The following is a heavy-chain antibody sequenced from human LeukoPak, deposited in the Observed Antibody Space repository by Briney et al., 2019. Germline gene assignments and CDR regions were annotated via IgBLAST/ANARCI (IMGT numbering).Heavy chain of an antibody. CDR2: INHSGST. D-gene: IGHD6-13*01. CDR3: ARAGRYSSSWYNDY. V-gene: IGHV4-34*01. J-gene: IGHJ4*02. Sequence: SETLSLTRAVYGGSFSGYYWSWIRQPPGKGLEWIGEINHSGSTNYNPSLKSRVTISVDTSKNQFSLKLSSVTAADTAVYYCARAGRYSSSWYNDYWGQGTLVTVSS. CDR1: GGSFSGYY.